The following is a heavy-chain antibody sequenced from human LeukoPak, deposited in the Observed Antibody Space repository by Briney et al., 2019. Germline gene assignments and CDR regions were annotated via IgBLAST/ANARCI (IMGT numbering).Heavy chain of an antibody. CDR3: ARDRYYYGSGSYSA. CDR1: GFPVSSNY. Sequence: GGSLRLSCAASGFPVSSNYMSGVRQAPGKGLEGVSVIYSGGSTYYADSVKGRFTISRDNSKNTLYLQMNSLRAEDTAVYYCARDRYYYGSGSYSAWGQGTLVTVSS. CDR2: IYSGGST. J-gene: IGHJ5*02. D-gene: IGHD3-10*01. V-gene: IGHV3-66*01.